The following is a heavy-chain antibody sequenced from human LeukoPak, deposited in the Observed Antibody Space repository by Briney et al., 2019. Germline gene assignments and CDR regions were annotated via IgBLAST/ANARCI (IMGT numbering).Heavy chain of an antibody. CDR2: ISSGGSTI. Sequence: PGGSLRLSCAASGFTFSNYEMNWVRQAPGKGLEWVSYISSGGSTIYYADSVKGRFTISRDNAKNSLYLQMNSLRAEDTAVYHCARAATPLDYWGKGTTVTVSS. V-gene: IGHV3-48*03. J-gene: IGHJ6*04. CDR1: GFTFSNYE. CDR3: ARAATPLDY. D-gene: IGHD2-15*01.